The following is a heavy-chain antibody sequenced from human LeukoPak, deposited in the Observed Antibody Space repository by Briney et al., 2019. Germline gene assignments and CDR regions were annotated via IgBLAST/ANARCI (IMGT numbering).Heavy chain of an antibody. J-gene: IGHJ5*02. Sequence: GGSLRLSCAASGFTFSSYGMHWVRQAPGKGLEWVAFIRYDGSNKYYADSVKGRFTISRDNSKNTLYLQMNSLRAEDTAVYYCAKGREVVPASNWFDPWGQGTLVTVSS. D-gene: IGHD2-2*01. CDR3: AKGREVVPASNWFDP. CDR1: GFTFSSYG. V-gene: IGHV3-30*02. CDR2: IRYDGSNK.